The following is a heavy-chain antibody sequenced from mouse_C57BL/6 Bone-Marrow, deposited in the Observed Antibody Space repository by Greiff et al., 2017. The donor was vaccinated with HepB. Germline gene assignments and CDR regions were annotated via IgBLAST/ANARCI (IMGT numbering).Heavy chain of an antibody. CDR2: INYDGSST. J-gene: IGHJ1*03. CDR3: ARGEARGDWYFDV. V-gene: IGHV5-16*01. Sequence: EVQLVESEGGLVQPGSSMKLSCTASGFTFSDYYMAWVRQVPEKGLEWVANINYDGSSTYYLDSLKSRFIISRDNAKNILYLQMSSLKSEDTATYYCARGEARGDWYFDVWGTGTTVTVSS. CDR1: GFTFSDYY.